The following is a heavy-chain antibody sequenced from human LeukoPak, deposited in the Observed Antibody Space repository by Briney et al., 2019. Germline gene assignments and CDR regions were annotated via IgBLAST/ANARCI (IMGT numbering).Heavy chain of an antibody. D-gene: IGHD6-13*01. CDR1: GFTFSSYS. V-gene: IGHV3-21*01. J-gene: IGHJ5*02. CDR2: ISSSSSYI. Sequence: GGSLRLSCAASGFTFSSYSMNWVRQAPGKGLEWVSSISSSSSYIYYADSVKGRFTISRDNAKNSLYLQMNSLRAEDTAVYYCARDKAAAGTGWFDPWGQGTLVTVSS. CDR3: ARDKAAAGTGWFDP.